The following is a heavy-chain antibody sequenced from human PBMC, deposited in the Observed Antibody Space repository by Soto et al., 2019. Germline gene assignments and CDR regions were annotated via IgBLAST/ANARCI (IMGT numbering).Heavy chain of an antibody. CDR1: GFTFSSYA. D-gene: IGHD3-22*01. CDR2: ISYDGSNK. Sequence: QSGGSLRLSCAASGFTFSSYAMHWVRQAPGKGLEWVAVISYDGSNKYYADSVKGRFTISRDNSKNTLYLQMNSLRAEDTAVYYCARAPPTYYYDSSGYLGYYYGMDVWGQGTTVTVSS. V-gene: IGHV3-30-3*01. CDR3: ARAPPTYYYDSSGYLGYYYGMDV. J-gene: IGHJ6*02.